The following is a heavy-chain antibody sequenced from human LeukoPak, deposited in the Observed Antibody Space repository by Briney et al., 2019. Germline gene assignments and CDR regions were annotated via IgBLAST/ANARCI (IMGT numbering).Heavy chain of an antibody. D-gene: IGHD3-22*01. CDR1: GFSFSSYW. CDR3: ARAQHLYDSRPGAFDI. Sequence: TGGSLRPSYAAAGFSFSSYWMSWVRQAAREGLGWVVNIKQDASKKYNADSVKARFTISRDNTNNSLYLKMNRLRAEHTAVYYCARAQHLYDSRPGAFDIWGQGKMVTVS. CDR2: IKQDASKK. V-gene: IGHV3-7*01. J-gene: IGHJ3*02.